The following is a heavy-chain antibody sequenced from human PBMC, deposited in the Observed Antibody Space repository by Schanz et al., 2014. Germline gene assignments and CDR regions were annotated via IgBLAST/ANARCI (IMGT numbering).Heavy chain of an antibody. CDR2: ISGSGSST. CDR1: GFTFGNYA. Sequence: DVQLVDSGGDLVQPWGSLRLSCAASGFTFGNYAMNWVRQAPGKGLEWVSTISGSGSSTYYADSVKGRFTISRDNSRNTLYLQMNSLRAEDTAVYYCTKDTIGYQKPIDVWGQGTTVTVSS. D-gene: IGHD2-8*01. CDR3: TKDTIGYQKPIDV. J-gene: IGHJ6*02. V-gene: IGHV3-23*04.